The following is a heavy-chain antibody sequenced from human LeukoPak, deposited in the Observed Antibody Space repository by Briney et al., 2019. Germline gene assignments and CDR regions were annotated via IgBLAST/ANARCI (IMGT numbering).Heavy chain of an antibody. Sequence: SQTLSLTCTVSGGSISSGGYYWSWIRQPPGKGLEWIGEINHSGSTNYNPSLKSRVTISVDTSKNQFSLKLSSVTAADTAVYYCARGRYPHSWGQGTLVTVSS. CDR2: INHSGST. CDR1: GGSISSGGYY. V-gene: IGHV4-30-2*01. D-gene: IGHD1-26*01. J-gene: IGHJ1*01. CDR3: ARGRYPHS.